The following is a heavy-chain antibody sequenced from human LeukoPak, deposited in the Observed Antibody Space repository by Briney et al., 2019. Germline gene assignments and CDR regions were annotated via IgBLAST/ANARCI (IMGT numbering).Heavy chain of an antibody. Sequence: ASETLSLTCAVSGGSISGGGYSWSWIRQPPGEGPEWIGYIYQTGSSYYNPSLKSRVTISVDRSKNQFSLNLTSVTAADTAVYFCARGFTYGSLGYWGQGILVTVSS. CDR2: IYQTGSS. D-gene: IGHD3-10*01. CDR1: GGSISGGGYS. J-gene: IGHJ4*02. CDR3: ARGFTYGSLGY. V-gene: IGHV4-30-2*01.